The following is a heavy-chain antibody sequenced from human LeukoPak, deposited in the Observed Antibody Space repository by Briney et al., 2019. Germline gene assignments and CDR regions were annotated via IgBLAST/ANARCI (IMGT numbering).Heavy chain of an antibody. CDR3: ARDVTLLLDY. D-gene: IGHD1-26*01. Sequence: GGSLRLSCAASGFTFSSYAMHWVRQAPGKGLEWVAVISYDGSNKYYADSVKGRFTISRDNSKNTLYLQMNSLRAEDTAVYYCARDVTLLLDYWGQGTLVTVSS. CDR1: GFTFSSYA. CDR2: ISYDGSNK. J-gene: IGHJ4*02. V-gene: IGHV3-30-3*01.